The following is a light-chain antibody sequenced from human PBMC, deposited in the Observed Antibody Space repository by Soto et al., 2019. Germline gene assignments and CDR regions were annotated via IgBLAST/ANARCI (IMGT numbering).Light chain of an antibody. Sequence: DIQMSQSPSSVSASVGDRVTITCRASQDFNNRLAWYQQTPGKAPKLLIYAASSLQPGVPSRFSGSGSGTDFTLTISSLQPEDFATYYCQQANRFPYSFGQGTKQQMK. CDR1: QDFNNR. J-gene: IGKJ2*03. CDR2: AAS. CDR3: QQANRFPYS. V-gene: IGKV1-12*01.